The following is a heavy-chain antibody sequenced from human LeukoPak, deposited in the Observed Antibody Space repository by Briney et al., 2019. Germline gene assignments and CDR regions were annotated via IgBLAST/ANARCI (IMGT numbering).Heavy chain of an antibody. D-gene: IGHD6-13*01. CDR2: VYSSGSN. CDR1: DGSISNNY. J-gene: IGHJ4*02. CDR3: ARLRRAATAGGFDY. V-gene: IGHV4-59*08. Sequence: NPSETLSLTCTVSDGSISNNYWSWLRQPPGKGLEWFAYVYSSGSNNYNPPLESRVTISVDTSKNQFSLNLSSVTAADTAVYYCARLRRAATAGGFDYWGPGTLVAVSS.